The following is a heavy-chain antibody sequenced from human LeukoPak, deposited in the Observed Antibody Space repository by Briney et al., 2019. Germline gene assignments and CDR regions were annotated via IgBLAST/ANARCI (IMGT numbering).Heavy chain of an antibody. Sequence: SETLSLTCAVYGGSFSGYYWSWIRQPPGKGLEWIGEINHSGSTNCNPSLKSRVTISVDTSKNQFSLKLSSVTAADTAVYYCARGPVRDIVVVPAASYYYGMDVWGQGTTVTVSS. V-gene: IGHV4-34*01. CDR3: ARGPVRDIVVVPAASYYYGMDV. J-gene: IGHJ6*02. CDR2: INHSGST. CDR1: GGSFSGYY. D-gene: IGHD2-2*01.